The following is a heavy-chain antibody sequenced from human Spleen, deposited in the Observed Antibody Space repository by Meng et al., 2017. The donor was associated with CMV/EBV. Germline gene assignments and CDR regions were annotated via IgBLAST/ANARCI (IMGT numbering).Heavy chain of an antibody. V-gene: IGHV4-30-4*08. CDR2: IYYSGST. CDR3: ARQVAQQLVGTNWFDP. Sequence: QVPLHESGPGLVKPSPTLSLPCTVSGGSISSGDYYWSWIRQPPGKGLEWIGYIYYSGSTYYNPSLKSRVTISVDTSKNQFSLKLSSVTAADTAVYYCARQVAQQLVGTNWFDPWGQGTLVTVSS. D-gene: IGHD6-13*01. CDR1: GGSISSGDYY. J-gene: IGHJ5*02.